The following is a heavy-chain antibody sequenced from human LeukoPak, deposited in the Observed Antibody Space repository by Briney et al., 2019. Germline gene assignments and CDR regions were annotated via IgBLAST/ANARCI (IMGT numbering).Heavy chain of an antibody. D-gene: IGHD3-22*01. J-gene: IGHJ4*02. CDR2: ISSSSSTI. CDR3: ARAVRSYYDSSGYYPGGYFDY. Sequence: GGSLRLSCAASGFTFSSYSMNWVRQAPGKGLEWVSYISSSSSTIYYADSVKGRFTISRDNAKNSLYLQMNSLRAEDTAVYYCARAVRSYYDSSGYYPGGYFDYWGQGTLVTVSS. V-gene: IGHV3-48*01. CDR1: GFTFSSYS.